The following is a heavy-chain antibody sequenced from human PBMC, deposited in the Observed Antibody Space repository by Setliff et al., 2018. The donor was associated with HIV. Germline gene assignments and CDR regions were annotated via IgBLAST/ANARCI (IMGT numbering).Heavy chain of an antibody. D-gene: IGHD3-10*01. Sequence: PSETLSLTCTVSGGSVISSSYYWGWIRRPPGKGLEWIGTMYYRGTTYNNPSLKSRVTFSADASKNQFSLNLHSVTATDTAIYYCARQGLTMLWGVPAPILYYFDYWGQGILVTVSS. V-gene: IGHV4-39*01. CDR3: ARQGLTMLWGVPAPILYYFDY. CDR2: MYYRGTT. J-gene: IGHJ4*02. CDR1: GGSVISSSYY.